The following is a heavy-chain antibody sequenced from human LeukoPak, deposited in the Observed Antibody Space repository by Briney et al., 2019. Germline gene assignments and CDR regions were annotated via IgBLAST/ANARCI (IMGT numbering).Heavy chain of an antibody. J-gene: IGHJ4*02. CDR2: IRYDGSNK. D-gene: IGHD1-26*01. V-gene: IGHV3-30*02. Sequence: GGSLRLSCAASGFTFSSYGMSWVRQAPGKGLEWVAFIRYDGSNKYYADSVKGRFTISRDNSKNTLYLQMNSLRAEDTAVYYCASRDPVGATTGGGFDYWGQGTLVTVSS. CDR3: ASRDPVGATTGGGFDY. CDR1: GFTFSSYG.